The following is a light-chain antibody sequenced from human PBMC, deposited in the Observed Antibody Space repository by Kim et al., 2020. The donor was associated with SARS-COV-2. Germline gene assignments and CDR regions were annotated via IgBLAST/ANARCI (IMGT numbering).Light chain of an antibody. CDR1: SSDVGGYNY. J-gene: IGLJ2*01. V-gene: IGLV2-14*04. Sequence: GQSITITCTGTSSDVGGYNYVSWYQQHPGKAPKLMIYDVSKRPSGVSNRFSGSKSGNTASLTISGLQAEDEAEYYCSSYTSSSTFVCGGGTQLTVL. CDR2: DVS. CDR3: SSYTSSSTFV.